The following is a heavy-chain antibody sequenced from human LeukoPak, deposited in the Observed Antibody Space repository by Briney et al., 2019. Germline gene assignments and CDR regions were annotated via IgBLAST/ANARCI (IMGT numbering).Heavy chain of an antibody. Sequence: SETLSLTCTVSGGSVSSNNYYWSWIRQPPGKGLEYIGYIYYSGTTKYNPSLKSRVTISVDTSKNQFSLKLRSVTAADTAVYYCARATPLYSSDWYVNWLDPRGQGTLVTVSS. D-gene: IGHD6-19*01. CDR3: ARATPLYSSDWYVNWLDP. V-gene: IGHV4-61*01. CDR1: GGSVSSNNYY. CDR2: IYYSGTT. J-gene: IGHJ5*02.